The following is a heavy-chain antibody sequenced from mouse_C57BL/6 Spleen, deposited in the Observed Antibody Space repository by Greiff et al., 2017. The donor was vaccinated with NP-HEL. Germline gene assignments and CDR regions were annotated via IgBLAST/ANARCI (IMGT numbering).Heavy chain of an antibody. Sequence: VKLMESGPGLVQPSQSLSITCTVSGFSLTSYGVHWVRQSPGKGLEWLGVIWSGGSTDYNAAFISRLSISKDNSKSQVFFKMNSLQADDTAIYYCARKGDDGYYGFDYWGQGTTLTVSS. CDR3: ARKGDDGYYGFDY. D-gene: IGHD2-3*01. J-gene: IGHJ2*01. CDR1: GFSLTSYG. CDR2: IWSGGST. V-gene: IGHV2-2*01.